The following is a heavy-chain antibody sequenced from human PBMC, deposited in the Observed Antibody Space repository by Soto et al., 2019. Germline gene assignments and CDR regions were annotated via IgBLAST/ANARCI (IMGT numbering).Heavy chain of an antibody. V-gene: IGHV4-59*08. CDR1: GGSISDYY. Sequence: QVQLQESGPGLVKPSETLSLTCTVSGGSISDYYWSWIRQPPGKGLEWVGYIYYTGSTTYNPSLKRRLILSVDTSKNQFSLKLRSVSAADTAVYYCARLGRWLQALDSWGQGTLVTVSS. J-gene: IGHJ4*02. CDR2: IYYTGST. CDR3: ARLGRWLQALDS. D-gene: IGHD5-12*01.